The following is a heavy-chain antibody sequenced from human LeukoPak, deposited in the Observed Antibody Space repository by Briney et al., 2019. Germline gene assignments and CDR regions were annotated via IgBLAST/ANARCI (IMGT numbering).Heavy chain of an antibody. V-gene: IGHV3-64*01. CDR1: GFTFSSYA. J-gene: IGHJ4*02. CDR3: ARVLPGHDYVWGSLNY. Sequence: KTGGSLRLSCAASGFTFSSYAMHWVRQAPGKGLEYVSAISSNGGSTYYANSVKGRFTISRDNSKNTLYLQMGSLRAEDMAVYYCARVLPGHDYVWGSLNYWGQGTLVTVSS. D-gene: IGHD3-16*01. CDR2: ISSNGGST.